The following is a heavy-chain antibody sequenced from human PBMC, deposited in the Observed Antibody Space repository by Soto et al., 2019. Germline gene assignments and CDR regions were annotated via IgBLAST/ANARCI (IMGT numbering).Heavy chain of an antibody. CDR2: IIPIFGTA. CDR3: ARDLKGGYSGYGAYGMDV. D-gene: IGHD5-12*01. Sequence: SVKVSCKASGGTFSSYAISWVRQAPGQGLEWMGGIIPIFGTANYAQKFQGRVTITADESTSTAYMELSSLRSEDTAVYYCARDLKGGYSGYGAYGMDVWGQGTTVTVSS. V-gene: IGHV1-69*13. J-gene: IGHJ6*02. CDR1: GGTFSSYA.